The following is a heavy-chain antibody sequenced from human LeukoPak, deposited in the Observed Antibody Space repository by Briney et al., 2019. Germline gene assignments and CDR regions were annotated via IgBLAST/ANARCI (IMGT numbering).Heavy chain of an antibody. V-gene: IGHV3-66*01. J-gene: IGHJ4*02. CDR1: GFTVSSNY. CDR3: ARVPYYYDSSGSEIFRGGFDY. D-gene: IGHD3-22*01. Sequence: GGSLRLSCAASGFTVSSNYMSWVRQAPGKGLEWVSVIYSGGSTYYADSVKGRITISRDNSKNTLYLQMNSLRAEDTAVYYCARVPYYYDSSGSEIFRGGFDYWGQGTLVTVSS. CDR2: IYSGGST.